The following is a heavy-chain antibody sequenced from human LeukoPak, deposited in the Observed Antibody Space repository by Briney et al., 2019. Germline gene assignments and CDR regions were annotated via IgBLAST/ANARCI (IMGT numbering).Heavy chain of an antibody. CDR2: IYYGGST. Sequence: SETLSLTCTVSGEPIRSEYWTWMRQPPGQGLEWIGHIYYGGSTNYNPSLKSRATISVDTSKNQLSLKLTSATAADTAVYYCARPSGHYYDSSGYYYYFFDPWGPGTLVTVSS. J-gene: IGHJ5*02. V-gene: IGHV4-59*01. CDR1: GEPIRSEY. CDR3: ARPSGHYYDSSGYYYYFFDP. D-gene: IGHD3-22*01.